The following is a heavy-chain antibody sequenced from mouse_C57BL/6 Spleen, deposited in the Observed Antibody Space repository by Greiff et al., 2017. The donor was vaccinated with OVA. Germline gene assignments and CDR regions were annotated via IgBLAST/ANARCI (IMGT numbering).Heavy chain of an antibody. Sequence: VQLQQPGAELVRPGSSVKLSCKASGYTFTSYWMHWVKQRPIQGLEWIGNIDPSDSETHYNQKFKDKATLTVDKSSSTAYMQLSSLTSEDSAVYYCARNDYDSGLWYFDVWGTGTTVTVSS. V-gene: IGHV1-52*01. CDR3: ARNDYDSGLWYFDV. J-gene: IGHJ1*03. CDR1: GYTFTSYW. D-gene: IGHD2-4*01. CDR2: IDPSDSET.